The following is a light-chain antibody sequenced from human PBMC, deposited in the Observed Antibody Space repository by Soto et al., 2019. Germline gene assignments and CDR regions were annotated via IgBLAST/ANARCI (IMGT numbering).Light chain of an antibody. V-gene: IGKV3-20*01. CDR2: DTS. J-gene: IGKJ5*01. Sequence: EIALTQSPGTLSLSPGERATLSCRASQSVGSRFLAWYQQKPGQAPRLLIYDTSSRASGIPDRFSGSGSGTDFTLTISRLETEDFAVFYCQQYGTSEIIFGQGTRLEIK. CDR3: QQYGTSEII. CDR1: QSVGSRF.